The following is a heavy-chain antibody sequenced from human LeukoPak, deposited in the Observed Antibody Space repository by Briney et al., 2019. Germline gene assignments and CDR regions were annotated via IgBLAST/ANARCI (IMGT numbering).Heavy chain of an antibody. CDR1: GYSISSGYY. J-gene: IGHJ4*02. D-gene: IGHD3-3*01. CDR2: IYHSRST. V-gene: IGHV4-38-2*02. CDR3: ARDLDFGVVTGYFDY. Sequence: SETLSLXCTVSGYSISSGYYWGWIRQPPGKGLEWIGSIYHSRSTYYNPSLKSRVTISVDTSKNQFSLKLSSVTAADTAVYYCARDLDFGVVTGYFDYWGQRTLVTVSS.